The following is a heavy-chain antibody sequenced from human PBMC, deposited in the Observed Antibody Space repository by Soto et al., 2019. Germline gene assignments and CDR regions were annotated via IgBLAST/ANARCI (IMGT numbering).Heavy chain of an antibody. D-gene: IGHD6-19*01. V-gene: IGHV3-30*18. CDR2: ISYDGSNK. CDR3: AKAIRAYSSGWSPNWFDP. CDR1: GFTFSSYG. Sequence: LRLSCAASGFTFSSYGMHWVRQAPGKGLEWVAVISYDGSNKYYADSVKGRFTISRDNSKNTLYLQMNSLRAEDTAVYYCAKAIRAYSSGWSPNWFDPWGQGTLVTVSS. J-gene: IGHJ5*02.